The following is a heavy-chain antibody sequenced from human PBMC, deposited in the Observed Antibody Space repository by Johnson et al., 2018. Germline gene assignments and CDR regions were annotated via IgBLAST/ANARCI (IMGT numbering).Heavy chain of an antibody. CDR2: INQHGSEK. V-gene: IGHV3-7*01. D-gene: IGHD3-16*02. Sequence: VQLVESGGGVVQPGRSLRLSCAASGFSFSSYWMTWVRQAPGKGLEWVANINQHGSEKYSVDSVKGRFTISRDNANDVLYLQLNSLRVEDTGVYYCARDTDFDYVWGSYRYRFDYWGRGTLVTVSS. CDR1: GFSFSSYW. CDR3: ARDTDFDYVWGSYRYRFDY. J-gene: IGHJ4*02.